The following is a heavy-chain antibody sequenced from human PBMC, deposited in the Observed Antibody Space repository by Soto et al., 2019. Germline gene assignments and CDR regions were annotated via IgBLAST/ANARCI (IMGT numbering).Heavy chain of an antibody. V-gene: IGHV4-4*02. CDR3: ARAVYFDY. J-gene: IGHJ4*02. CDR1: GGSISSSNW. Sequence: QVQLQESGPGLVKPSGTLSLTCAVSGGSISSSNWWSWVRQPPGKGLEWIGEIYHDGSTNYNPSLKGRLTLPVAKSNNPFSLKLSSVTAAATAVYYCARAVYFDYWGQGTLVTVSS. CDR2: IYHDGST.